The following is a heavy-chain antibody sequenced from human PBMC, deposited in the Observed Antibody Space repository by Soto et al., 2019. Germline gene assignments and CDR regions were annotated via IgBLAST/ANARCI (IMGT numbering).Heavy chain of an antibody. J-gene: IGHJ6*02. CDR3: TTPGAYCGRITCYGLAV. V-gene: IGHV3-15*07. CDR1: GFSFTNAW. Sequence: EVQMVESGGGLVKPGGSLRLSCAASGFSFTNAWMNWVRQAPGKGLEWVGRIKSKSDGGTTDYAAPVKGRFIISRDDSKNTVYLQMSSLKTEDTAVYYCTTPGAYCGRITCYGLAVWGQGTTVTVSS. D-gene: IGHD2-21*01. CDR2: IKSKSDGGTT.